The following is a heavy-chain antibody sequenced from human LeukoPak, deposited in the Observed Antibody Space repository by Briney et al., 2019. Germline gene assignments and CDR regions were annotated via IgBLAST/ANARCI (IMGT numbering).Heavy chain of an antibody. CDR1: GGTFSSCA. J-gene: IGHJ4*02. V-gene: IGHV1-69*01. CDR3: ARVAHDYGDYPYTYYFDY. D-gene: IGHD4-17*01. CDR2: IIPIFGTA. Sequence: SVKVSCKASGGTFSSCAISWVRQAPGQGLEWMGGIIPIFGTANYAQKFQGRVTITADESTSTAYMELSSLRSEDTAVYYCARVAHDYGDYPYTYYFDYWGQGTLVTVSS.